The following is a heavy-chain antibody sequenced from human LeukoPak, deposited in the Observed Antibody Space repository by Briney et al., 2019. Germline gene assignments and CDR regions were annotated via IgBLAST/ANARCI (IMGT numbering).Heavy chain of an antibody. V-gene: IGHV1-2*02. D-gene: IGHD3-3*01. Sequence: ASVKVSCKASGYTFTGYYIHWVLQAPGQGLEWMGWINPNSGGTNYAQKFQGRVTMTRDTSISTAYMELSRLRSDDTAVYYCARLYSDFWSPYYHWGQGTLVTVSS. CDR2: INPNSGGT. CDR3: ARLYSDFWSPYYH. J-gene: IGHJ5*02. CDR1: GYTFTGYY.